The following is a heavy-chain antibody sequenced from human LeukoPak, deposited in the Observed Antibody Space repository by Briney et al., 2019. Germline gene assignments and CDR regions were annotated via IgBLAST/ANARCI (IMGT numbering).Heavy chain of an antibody. CDR1: GFTFSSYA. Sequence: GGSLRLSCAASGFTFSSYAMSWVRQAPGKGLEGVSAISGSGGSTYYAASVKGRFTISRDNSKNTLYLQMNSLRAEDTAVYYCAKCEDTAMDFDYWGQGTLVTVSS. V-gene: IGHV3-23*01. D-gene: IGHD5-18*01. J-gene: IGHJ4*02. CDR3: AKCEDTAMDFDY. CDR2: ISGSGGST.